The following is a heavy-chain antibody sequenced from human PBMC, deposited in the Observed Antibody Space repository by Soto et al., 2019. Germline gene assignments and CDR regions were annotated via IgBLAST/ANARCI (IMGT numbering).Heavy chain of an antibody. D-gene: IGHD6-19*01. V-gene: IGHV3-23*01. CDR2: IGGGGSAT. CDR1: GFIFSDYA. Sequence: DVQLLESGGGLVQPGGSLRLSCAASGFIFSDYAMTWVRQAPGKGLEWVSGIGGGGSATYYVDSVKGRFTISRDNSKNTLYLQMNSLRAEDTALYYCAKDAVPFNGQLDWFDSWGQGTLVTVSS. J-gene: IGHJ5*01. CDR3: AKDAVPFNGQLDWFDS.